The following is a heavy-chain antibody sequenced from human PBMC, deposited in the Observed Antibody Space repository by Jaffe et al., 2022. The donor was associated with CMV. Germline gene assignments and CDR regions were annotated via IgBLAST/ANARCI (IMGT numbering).Heavy chain of an antibody. CDR2: ISAYNGNT. CDR1: GYTFTSYG. D-gene: IGHD2-15*01. J-gene: IGHJ5*02. V-gene: IGHV1-18*01. Sequence: QVQLVQSGAEVKKPGASVKVSCKASGYTFTSYGISWVRQAPGQGLEWMGWISAYNGNTNYAQKLQGRVTMTTDTSTSTAYMELRSLRSDDTAVYYCAREGGGICSGGSCYAGWFDPWGQGTLVTVSS. CDR3: AREGGGICSGGSCYAGWFDP.